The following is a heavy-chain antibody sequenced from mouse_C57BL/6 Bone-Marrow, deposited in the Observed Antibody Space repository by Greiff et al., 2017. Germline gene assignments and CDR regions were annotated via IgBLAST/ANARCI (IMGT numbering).Heavy chain of an antibody. D-gene: IGHD1-1*01. CDR2: INYDGSST. CDR3: ASDYGSGPFAY. Sequence: EVQLQESEGGLVQPGSSMKLSCTASGFTFSDYYMAWVRQVPEKGLEWVANINYDGSSTYYLDSLKSRFIISGDNAKNMLYLQRSSLKSEDTATYYCASDYGSGPFAYWGQGTLVTVSA. V-gene: IGHV5-16*01. J-gene: IGHJ3*01. CDR1: GFTFSDYY.